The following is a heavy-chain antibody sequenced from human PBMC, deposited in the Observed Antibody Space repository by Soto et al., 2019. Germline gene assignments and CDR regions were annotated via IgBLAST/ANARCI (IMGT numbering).Heavy chain of an antibody. J-gene: IGHJ6*01. Sequence: QVHLVQSGTEVQKPGSSVKVSCKASGGTFSSSGFSWVRQAPGQGLEWMGMIVPSLDTTNYAQKFQARVTIPADEVTSTAYMELRSLRSEDTVVYYCARWPQPRYTADPDAVDVWGQGTRVIVSS. D-gene: IGHD1-20*01. CDR3: ARWPQPRYTADPDAVDV. CDR1: GGTFSSSG. V-gene: IGHV1-69*11. CDR2: IVPSLDTT.